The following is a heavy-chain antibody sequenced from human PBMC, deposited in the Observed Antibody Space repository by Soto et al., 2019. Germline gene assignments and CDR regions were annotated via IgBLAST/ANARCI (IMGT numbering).Heavy chain of an antibody. J-gene: IGHJ3*02. CDR2: IYYTGNT. V-gene: IGHV4-31*03. D-gene: IGHD6-6*01. Sequence: PSETLSLTCTVSGGSISSGGYYWSWIRQHPEKGLEWIGYIYYTGNTYYNASPKSRVTISVDTSNNQFSLKLSSVTAADTAVYYCARVGISSSDAFDIWGQGTTVTVSS. CDR3: ARVGISSSDAFDI. CDR1: GGSISSGGYY.